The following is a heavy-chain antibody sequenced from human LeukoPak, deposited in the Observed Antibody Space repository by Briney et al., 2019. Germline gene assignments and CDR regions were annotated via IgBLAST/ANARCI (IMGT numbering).Heavy chain of an antibody. CDR1: GGSFSGYY. CDR3: AKNGQSGFSFDP. Sequence: SETLSLTCAVYGGSFSGYYWSWIRQPPGKGLEWIGEGSESGGTKFNPSLKSRVTISADTSKNQFSLKLNSVTAADTAVYYCAKNGQSGFSFDPWGQGTLVTVSS. J-gene: IGHJ5*02. V-gene: IGHV4-34*01. D-gene: IGHD3-3*01. CDR2: GSESGGT.